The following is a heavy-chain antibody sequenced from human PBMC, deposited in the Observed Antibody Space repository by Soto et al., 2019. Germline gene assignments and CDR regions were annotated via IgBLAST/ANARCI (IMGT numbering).Heavy chain of an antibody. J-gene: IGHJ4*02. D-gene: IGHD2-21*02. V-gene: IGHV4-39*01. CDR1: GGSTSISSYD. CDR2: IFSGGSS. CDR3: ARHVVVTNDGGHYFDY. Sequence: QLQLQESGPGLVKPSETLSLTCSLAGGSTSISSYDWGWIRQPPGKGLEWIGSIFSGGSSYYNPSLTIRVTISSDTSKNQFSLKVSSVTAADTAVYYCARHVVVTNDGGHYFDYWGQGTLATVSS.